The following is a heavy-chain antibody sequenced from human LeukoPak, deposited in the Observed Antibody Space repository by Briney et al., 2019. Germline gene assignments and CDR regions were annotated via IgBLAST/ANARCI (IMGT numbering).Heavy chain of an antibody. J-gene: IGHJ5*02. CDR1: GYSISSGYY. CDR3: ARDRYYYDISGYFNWFDP. D-gene: IGHD3-22*01. V-gene: IGHV4-4*07. CDR2: IHTSGST. Sequence: SETLSLTCTVSGYSISSGYYWSWIRQPAGKGLEWIGRIHTSGSTNYNPSLKSRVTMSVDTSKNQFSLKLSSVTAADTAVYYCARDRYYYDISGYFNWFDPWGQGTLVTVSS.